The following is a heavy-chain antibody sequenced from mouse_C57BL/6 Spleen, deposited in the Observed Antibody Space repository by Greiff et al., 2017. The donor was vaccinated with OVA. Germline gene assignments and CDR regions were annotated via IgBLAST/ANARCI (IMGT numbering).Heavy chain of an antibody. Sequence: VQLQESGAELVKPGASVKISCKASGYAFSSYWMNWVKQRPGKGLEWIGQIYPGDGDTNYNGKFKGKATLTADKSSSTAYMQLSSLTSEDSAVYFGARYTGYDGYFFAYWGQGTLVTVSA. CDR3: ARYTGYDGYFFAY. CDR1: GYAFSSYW. J-gene: IGHJ3*01. D-gene: IGHD2-3*01. V-gene: IGHV1-80*01. CDR2: IYPGDGDT.